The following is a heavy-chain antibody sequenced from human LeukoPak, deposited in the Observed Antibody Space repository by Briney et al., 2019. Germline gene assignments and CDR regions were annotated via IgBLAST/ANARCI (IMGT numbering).Heavy chain of an antibody. CDR1: GYSFTSYW. CDR2: IYPSDSDT. CDR3: AGLGTTATTTRFDY. V-gene: IGHV5-51*01. Sequence: GESLKISCKGSGYSFTSYWIGRVRQMPEKGLEWMGIIYPSDSDTRYSPSFQGQVTFSVDKYISTAYLQWSSLKDTDSAIYYCAGLGTTATTTRFDYWGQGALVTVSS. D-gene: IGHD1-7*01. J-gene: IGHJ4*02.